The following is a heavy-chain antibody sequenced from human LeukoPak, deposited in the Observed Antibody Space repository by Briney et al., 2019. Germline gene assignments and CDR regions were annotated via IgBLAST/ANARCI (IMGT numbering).Heavy chain of an antibody. CDR2: ISAYNGNT. CDR3: ARQRAYDSSGYYYVFDY. CDR1: GYTFTSYA. J-gene: IGHJ4*02. V-gene: IGHV1-18*01. D-gene: IGHD3-22*01. Sequence: GASVKVSCKASGYTFTSYAIHWVRQAPGQGLEWMGWISAYNGNTNYAQKLQGRVTMTTDTSTSTAYMELRSLRSDDTAVYYCARQRAYDSSGYYYVFDYWGQGTLVTVSS.